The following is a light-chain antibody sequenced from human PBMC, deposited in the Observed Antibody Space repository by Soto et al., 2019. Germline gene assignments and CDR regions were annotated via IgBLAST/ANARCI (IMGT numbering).Light chain of an antibody. CDR2: EVS. CDR1: SSDVGSYNL. V-gene: IGLV2-23*02. J-gene: IGLJ2*01. CDR3: CSYAGSSTVV. Sequence: QSALTQPASVSGSPGQSITISCTGTSSDVGSYNLVSWYQQHPGKAPKLMIYEVSKRPSGVSNRFSGSKSGNTASLTISGLQAEDEADYYCCSYAGSSTVVFGGVTQLPVL.